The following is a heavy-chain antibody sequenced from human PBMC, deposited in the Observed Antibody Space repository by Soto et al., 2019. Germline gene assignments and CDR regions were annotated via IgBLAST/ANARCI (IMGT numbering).Heavy chain of an antibody. CDR2: ISYDGSNK. Sequence: GSLRLSCAASGFTFSSYGMHWVRQAPGKGLEWVAVISYDGSNKYYADSVKGRFTISRDNSKNTLYLQMNSLRAEDTAVYYCAKDSGSPLAVYYYYYGMDVWGQGTTVTVSS. J-gene: IGHJ6*02. V-gene: IGHV3-30*18. CDR1: GFTFSSYG. D-gene: IGHD1-26*01. CDR3: AKDSGSPLAVYYYYYGMDV.